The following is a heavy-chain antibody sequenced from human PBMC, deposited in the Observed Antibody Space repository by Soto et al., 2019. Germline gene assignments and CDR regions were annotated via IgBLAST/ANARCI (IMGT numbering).Heavy chain of an antibody. CDR1: GGSISSYY. J-gene: IGHJ2*01. Sequence: QVQLQESGPVLVKPSETLSLTCTVSGGSISSYYWSWIRQPPGKGLEWIGYIYYSGSTNYNPSLKSRVTISVDTSKNQFSLKLSSVTAADTAVYYCARRGLGTYLDWYFDLWGRGTLVTVSS. CDR3: ARRGLGTYLDWYFDL. CDR2: IYYSGST. D-gene: IGHD7-27*01. V-gene: IGHV4-59*08.